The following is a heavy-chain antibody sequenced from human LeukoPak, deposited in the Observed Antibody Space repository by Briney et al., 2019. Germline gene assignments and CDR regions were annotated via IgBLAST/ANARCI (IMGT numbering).Heavy chain of an antibody. J-gene: IGHJ6*02. V-gene: IGHV3-53*04. D-gene: IGHD3-10*01. CDR1: GFIFSSYA. Sequence: PGGSLRLSCAASGFIFSSYAMSWVRQAPGKGLEWVSVIYSGGSTYYADSVKGRFTISRHNSKNTLYLQMNSLRAEDTAVYYCAREANSGSYRDYYYYYGMDVWGQGTTVTVSS. CDR2: IYSGGST. CDR3: AREANSGSYRDYYYYYGMDV.